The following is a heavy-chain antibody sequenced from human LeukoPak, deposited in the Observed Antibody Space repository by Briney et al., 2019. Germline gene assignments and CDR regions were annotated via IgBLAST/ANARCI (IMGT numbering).Heavy chain of an antibody. CDR3: AKDSSPSHSSSWFFGY. D-gene: IGHD6-13*01. J-gene: IGHJ4*02. V-gene: IGHV3-11*01. Sequence: GGSLRLSCAASGFTFSDYYMTWIRQAPGKGLEWVSYISSSGSTIYYADSVKGRFTISRDNAKNSLYLQMNSLRAEDTAVYYCAKDSSPSHSSSWFFGYWGQGTLVTISS. CDR2: ISSSGSTI. CDR1: GFTFSDYY.